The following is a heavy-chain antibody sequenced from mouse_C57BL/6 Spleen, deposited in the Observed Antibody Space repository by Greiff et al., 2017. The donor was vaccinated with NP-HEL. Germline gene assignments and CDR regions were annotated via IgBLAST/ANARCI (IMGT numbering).Heavy chain of an antibody. CDR1: GYSFTGYY. V-gene: IGHV1-42*01. CDR3: VSYDYDAMDY. Sequence: EVKLQESGPELVKPGASVKISCKASGYSFTGYYMNWVKQSPEKSLEWIGEINPSTGGTTYNQKFKAKATLTVDKSSSTAYMQLKSLTSEDSAVYYCVSYDYDAMDYWGQGTSVTVSS. J-gene: IGHJ4*01. CDR2: INPSTGGT. D-gene: IGHD2-10*02.